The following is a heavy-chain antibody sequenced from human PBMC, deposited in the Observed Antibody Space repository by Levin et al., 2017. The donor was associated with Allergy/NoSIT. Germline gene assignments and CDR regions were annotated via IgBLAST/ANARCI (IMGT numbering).Heavy chain of an antibody. D-gene: IGHD3-16*02. CDR3: ARVGRLGELSLGY. V-gene: IGHV4-59*01. Sequence: SETLSLTCTVSGGSISGYYWSWIRQPPGKGLEWIGYIDYRGRTYYNPSLKSRVTISIDTSKNQFSLKLISMTAADTAVYYCARVGRLGELSLGYWGQGTLVTVSS. CDR1: GGSISGYY. J-gene: IGHJ4*02. CDR2: IDYRGRT.